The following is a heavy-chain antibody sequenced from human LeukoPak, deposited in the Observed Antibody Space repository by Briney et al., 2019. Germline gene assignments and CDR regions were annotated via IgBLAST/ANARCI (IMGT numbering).Heavy chain of an antibody. J-gene: IGHJ3*02. D-gene: IGHD3-10*01. CDR2: MNPNSGNT. CDR1: GYTFTSYD. Sequence: ASVKVSCKASGYTFTSYDINWVRQATGQGLEWMGWMNPNSGNTGYAQKFQGRVTITRNTSISTAYMELSSLRSEDTAVYYCASYGESTWAFDIRGQGTMVTVSS. V-gene: IGHV1-8*03. CDR3: ASYGESTWAFDI.